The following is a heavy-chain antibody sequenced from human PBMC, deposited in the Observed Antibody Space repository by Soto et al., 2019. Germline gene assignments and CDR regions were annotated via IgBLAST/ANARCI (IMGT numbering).Heavy chain of an antibody. CDR2: IYSGGST. Sequence: GGSLRLSCAASGFSVGSNYMSWVRQAPGKGLEWVSVIYSGGSTYYADSVKGRFTISRDNSKNTLYLQMNSLRAEDTAMYYCASHITIVRGVTQARFDPWGQGTLVTVSS. CDR1: GFSVGSNY. CDR3: ASHITIVRGVTQARFDP. V-gene: IGHV3-53*01. D-gene: IGHD3-10*01. J-gene: IGHJ5*02.